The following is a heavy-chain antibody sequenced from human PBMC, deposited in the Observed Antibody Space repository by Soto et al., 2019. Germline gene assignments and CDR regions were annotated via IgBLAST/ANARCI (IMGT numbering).Heavy chain of an antibody. J-gene: IGHJ6*02. CDR2: FYYSGST. CDR1: GGSISSGDYY. D-gene: IGHD3-3*01. Sequence: PSETLSLTCTVSGGSISSGDYYWSWIRQPPGKGLEWIGYFYYSGSTYYNPSLKSRVTISVDTSKNQFSLKLSSVTAADTAVYYCARAMGRFLEWLLPEPYYYYYGMDVWGQGTTVTVSS. V-gene: IGHV4-30-4*01. CDR3: ARAMGRFLEWLLPEPYYYYYGMDV.